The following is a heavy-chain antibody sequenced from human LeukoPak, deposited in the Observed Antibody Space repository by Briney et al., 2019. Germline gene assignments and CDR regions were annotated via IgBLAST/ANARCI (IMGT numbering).Heavy chain of an antibody. CDR3: ARDQNEGYCSSTSCYNDCGMDV. J-gene: IGHJ6*02. V-gene: IGHV3-21*01. CDR1: GFTFSSYS. CDR2: ISSSSSYI. D-gene: IGHD2-2*02. Sequence: PGGSLRLSCAASGFTFSSYSMNWVRQAPGRGLGWVSSISSSSSYIYYADSVKGRFTISRDNAKNSLYLQMNSLRAEDTAVYYCARDQNEGYCSSTSCYNDCGMDVWGQGTTVTVSS.